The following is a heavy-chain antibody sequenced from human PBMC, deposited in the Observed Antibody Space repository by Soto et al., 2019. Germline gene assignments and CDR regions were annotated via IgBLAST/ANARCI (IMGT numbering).Heavy chain of an antibody. CDR3: ARVPYSSGWYPYFQH. D-gene: IGHD6-19*01. V-gene: IGHV1-2*02. CDR1: GYTFTDYY. CDR2: INPNSGGT. Sequence: QVQLVQSGAEVKKPGASVKVSCKASGYTFTDYYMHWVRQAPGQGLEWMGWINPNSGGTNYAQKFQGRVTMTRATSISTADMEVSRLRSDDTAVYYCARVPYSSGWYPYFQHWGQGTLVTVSS. J-gene: IGHJ1*01.